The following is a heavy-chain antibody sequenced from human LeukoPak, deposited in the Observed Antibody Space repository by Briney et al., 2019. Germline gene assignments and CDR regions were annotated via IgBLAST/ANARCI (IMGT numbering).Heavy chain of an antibody. V-gene: IGHV1-8*01. CDR1: GYTFTSYD. Sequence: ASVKVSCKASGYTFTSYDINWVRQATGQGLEWMGWMNPNNGNTGYAQKFQGRVTMTRNTSISTAYMELSSLRSEDTAVYYCARDSDEAVYYYFYMDVWGKGTTVTVSS. J-gene: IGHJ6*03. D-gene: IGHD3-10*01. CDR2: MNPNNGNT. CDR3: ARDSDEAVYYYFYMDV.